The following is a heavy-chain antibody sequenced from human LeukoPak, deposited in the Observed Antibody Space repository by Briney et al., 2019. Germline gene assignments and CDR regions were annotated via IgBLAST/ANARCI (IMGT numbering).Heavy chain of an antibody. D-gene: IGHD6-25*01. Sequence: GASVKVSCKSSGYTFTGYYMHWVRQAPGQGLEWMGWINPNSGGTNYAQKFQGRVTMTRDTSISTAYMELSRLRSDDTAVYYCARWRAAAKIFDYWGQGTLVTVSS. CDR1: GYTFTGYY. CDR2: INPNSGGT. J-gene: IGHJ4*02. CDR3: ARWRAAAKIFDY. V-gene: IGHV1-2*02.